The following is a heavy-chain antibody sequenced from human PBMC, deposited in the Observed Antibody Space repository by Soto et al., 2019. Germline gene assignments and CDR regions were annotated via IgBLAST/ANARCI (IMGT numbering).Heavy chain of an antibody. CDR3: ARARPDIVMVVGETPGYYGMDV. Sequence: SETLSLTCAVYGGSFTAYYWTWIRHSPGKGLEWIGEINQGGTTNYNPSLKSRVTISRDTSKNRFSLKVTSVTAADTAVYFCARARPDIVMVVGETPGYYGMDVWGQGTTVTVSS. CDR1: GGSFTAYY. V-gene: IGHV4-34*01. D-gene: IGHD2-15*01. J-gene: IGHJ6*02. CDR2: INQGGTT.